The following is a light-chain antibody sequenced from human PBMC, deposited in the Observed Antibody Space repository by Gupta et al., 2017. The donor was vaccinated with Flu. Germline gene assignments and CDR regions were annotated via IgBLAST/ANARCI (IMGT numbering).Light chain of an antibody. J-gene: IGKJ2*03. Sequence: DIQLTQSPSCLSASVGDRVTITCRASQGISTYLAWYQHKPGKAPKLLIFAASTLQRGDPSRFSGSGSGTGFTLTISSLQPEDVATYYCQHLNHNHPDSFGQGTKLEIK. CDR1: QGISTY. V-gene: IGKV1-9*01. CDR3: QHLNHNHPDS. CDR2: AAS.